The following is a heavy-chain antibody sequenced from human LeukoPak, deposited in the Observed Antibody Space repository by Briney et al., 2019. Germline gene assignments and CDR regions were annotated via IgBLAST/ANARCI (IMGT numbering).Heavy chain of an antibody. Sequence: GGPLRLSCAASGFSFSSTWMHWVRQAPGKGLVWVSHIHSDGISTTYADSVKGRFTISRDNAKNTLYLQMDSLRDEDTAVYYCARDWFRTVDYWGQGTLVTVSS. D-gene: IGHD3-10*01. V-gene: IGHV3-74*01. CDR3: ARDWFRTVDY. CDR2: IHSDGIST. CDR1: GFSFSSTW. J-gene: IGHJ4*02.